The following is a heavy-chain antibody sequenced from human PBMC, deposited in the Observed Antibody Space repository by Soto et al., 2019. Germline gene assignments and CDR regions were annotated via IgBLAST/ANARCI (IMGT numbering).Heavy chain of an antibody. CDR2: IMPIFRTP. D-gene: IGHD3-3*02. CDR3: AREKDRPQLGGNYYYILDV. V-gene: IGHV1-69*13. J-gene: IGHJ6*02. Sequence: GASVKVSCKASGYTFTSYGISWVRQAPGQGLEWMGGIMPIFRTPDYAQKFQGRVTITADESTSTAYMELSGLRSDDTAVYYCAREKDRPQLGGNYYYILDVWGQGTTVTVSS. CDR1: GYTFTSYG.